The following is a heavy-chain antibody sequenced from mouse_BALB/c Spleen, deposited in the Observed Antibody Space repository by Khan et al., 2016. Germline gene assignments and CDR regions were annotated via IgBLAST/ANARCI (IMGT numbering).Heavy chain of an antibody. CDR1: GFSITGFA. J-gene: IGHJ3*01. D-gene: IGHD2-4*01. CDR2: IWGDGST. CDR3: ASYYDYDGGFAY. V-gene: IGHV2-6-7*01. Sequence: VQLKESGPGLVAPSQSLSITCTVSGFSITGFAVNWVRQPPGKGLEWLGVIWGDGSTDYDSALKSRLSISKDDSKSQVFLKMNSLQTDDTARDYCASYYDYDGGFAYWGQGTLVTVSA.